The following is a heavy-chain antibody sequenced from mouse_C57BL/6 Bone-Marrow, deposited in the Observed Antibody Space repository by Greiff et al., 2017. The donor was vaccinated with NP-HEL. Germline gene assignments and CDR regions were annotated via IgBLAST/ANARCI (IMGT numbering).Heavy chain of an antibody. D-gene: IGHD2-4*01. Sequence: EVKLVESGGGLVQSGRSLRLSCATSGFTFSDFYMEWVRQAPGKGLEWIAASRNKANDYTTEYSASVKGRFIVSRDTSQSILYLQMNALRAEDTAIYYCARDGDYEKDWFAYWGQGTLVTVSA. J-gene: IGHJ3*01. CDR3: ARDGDYEKDWFAY. CDR1: GFTFSDFY. CDR2: SRNKANDYTT. V-gene: IGHV7-1*01.